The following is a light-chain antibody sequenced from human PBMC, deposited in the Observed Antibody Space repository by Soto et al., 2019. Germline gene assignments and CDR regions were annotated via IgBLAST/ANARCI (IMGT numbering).Light chain of an antibody. CDR2: SNN. CDR1: SSNIGGYT. CDR3: AAWDDNLNGVI. J-gene: IGLJ2*01. V-gene: IGLV1-44*01. Sequence: QFAITHPPSASRTPGQRVTISYSGSSSNIGGYTVHWYQQLPGEAPKLLIFSNNQRPSGVPDRFPGSKSGTSGSLAISGLQSEDEADYYCAAWDDNLNGVIFSGGTKVNVL.